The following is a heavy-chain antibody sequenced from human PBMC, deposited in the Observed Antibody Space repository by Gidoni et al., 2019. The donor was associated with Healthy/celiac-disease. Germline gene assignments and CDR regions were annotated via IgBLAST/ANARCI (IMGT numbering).Heavy chain of an antibody. D-gene: IGHD6-13*01. CDR3: ARMWYSSSWYGVGGMDV. V-gene: IGHV2-70*01. Sequence: QVTLRESGPALVKPTQTLTLTCTFSGFSLSTSGMCVSWIRQPPGKALEWLALIDWDDDKYYSTSLKTRLTISKDTSKNQVVLTMTNMDPVDTATYYCARMWYSSSWYGVGGMDVWGQGTTVTVSS. CDR2: IDWDDDK. CDR1: GFSLSTSGMC. J-gene: IGHJ6*02.